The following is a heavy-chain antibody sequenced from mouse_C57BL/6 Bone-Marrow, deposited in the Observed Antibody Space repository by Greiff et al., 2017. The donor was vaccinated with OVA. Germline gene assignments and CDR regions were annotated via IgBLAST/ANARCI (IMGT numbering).Heavy chain of an antibody. J-gene: IGHJ3*01. D-gene: IGHD1-3*01. Sequence: QVQLQQPGAELVKPGASVKMSCKASGYTFTSYWITWVKQRPGQGLEWIGDIYPGSGSTNYNEKFKSKATLTVDTSSSTAYMQHSSLTSEDSAVYYCARRKSGRRKRDWFAYWGQGTLVTVSA. CDR3: ARRKSGRRKRDWFAY. CDR1: GYTFTSYW. V-gene: IGHV1-55*01. CDR2: IYPGSGST.